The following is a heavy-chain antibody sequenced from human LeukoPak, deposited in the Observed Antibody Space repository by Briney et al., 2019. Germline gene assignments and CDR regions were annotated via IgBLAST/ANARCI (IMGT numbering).Heavy chain of an antibody. CDR1: GFTFSDYY. CDR3: AKSLPRSSGYYLFAFDI. J-gene: IGHJ3*02. CDR2: ISSSGSTI. D-gene: IGHD3-22*01. Sequence: KAGGSLRLSCAASGFTFSDYYMSWIRQAPGKGLEWVSYISSSGSTIYYADSVKGRFTISRDNAKNSLYLQMNSLRAEDTAVYYCAKSLPRSSGYYLFAFDIWGQGTMVTVSS. V-gene: IGHV3-11*01.